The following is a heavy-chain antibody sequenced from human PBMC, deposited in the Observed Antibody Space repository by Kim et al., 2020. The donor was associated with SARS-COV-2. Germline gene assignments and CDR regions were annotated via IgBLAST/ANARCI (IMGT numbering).Heavy chain of an antibody. CDR3: AKDATSGWLGPLDY. CDR1: GFTFEDYA. J-gene: IGHJ4*02. D-gene: IGHD6-19*01. V-gene: IGHV3-9*01. CDR2: ITWNSGST. Sequence: GGSLRLSCAASGFTFEDYAMHWVRQVPGKGLEWVSGITWNSGSTGQADSVKGRFTISRDNAKSFLFLQMNSLTIEDTALYYCAKDATSGWLGPLDYWGQGILVTVSS.